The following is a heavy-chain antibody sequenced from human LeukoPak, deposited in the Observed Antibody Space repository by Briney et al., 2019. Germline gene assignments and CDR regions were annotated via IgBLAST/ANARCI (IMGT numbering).Heavy chain of an antibody. CDR3: ARTADGSKTPVFDY. V-gene: IGHV1-18*01. CDR2: ISAYNDNT. Sequence: GASVKVSCKASGYTFTNYGITWVRQAPGQGLEWMGWISAYNDNTHYAQNLQGRVTMTTDTSTSTAYMELRSLRSDDTAVYYCARTADGSKTPVFDYWGQGTLVIVSS. CDR1: GYTFTNYG. D-gene: IGHD4-23*01. J-gene: IGHJ4*02.